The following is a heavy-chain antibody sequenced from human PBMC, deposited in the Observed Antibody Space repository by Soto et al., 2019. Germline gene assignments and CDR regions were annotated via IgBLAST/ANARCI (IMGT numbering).Heavy chain of an antibody. V-gene: IGHV1-69*13. CDR1: GGTFSSYA. D-gene: IGHD2-8*01. CDR2: IIPIFGTA. CDR3: ARGDSTDCSNGVCSFFYNHDMDV. J-gene: IGHJ6*02. Sequence: SVKVSCKASGGTFSSYAISWVRQAPGQGLEWMGGIIPIFGTANYAQKFQGRVTITADESTSTAYMELSSLRSEDTAIYYCARGDSTDCSNGVCSFFYNHDMDVWGQGTTVTVSS.